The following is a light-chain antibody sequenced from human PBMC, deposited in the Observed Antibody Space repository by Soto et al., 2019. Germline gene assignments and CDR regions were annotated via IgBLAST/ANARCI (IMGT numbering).Light chain of an antibody. J-gene: IGKJ1*01. CDR3: QQYNTYLS. CDR2: HAS. Sequence: DIQMTQSPSTLSASVGNRVTISCRASQSISRWLAWYQQKPGKAPTLLIYHASSLESGVPSRFSGSGSGTEFTITISSMQPDDVATYYCQQYNTYLSFGQGTKVEIK. V-gene: IGKV1-5*01. CDR1: QSISRW.